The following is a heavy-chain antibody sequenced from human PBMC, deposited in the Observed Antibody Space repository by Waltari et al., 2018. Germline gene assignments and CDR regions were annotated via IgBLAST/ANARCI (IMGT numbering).Heavy chain of an antibody. V-gene: IGHV3-21*01. D-gene: IGHD2-15*01. CDR1: GFTFSSYS. CDR3: ARVGGPTSGFDY. Sequence: EVQLVESGGGLVKPGGSLRLSCAASGFTFSSYSMNWVRQAPGKGIDWVSSISSSGSYIYYADSVKGRFTISRDNAKNSLYLQMNSLRAEDTAVYYCARVGGPTSGFDYWGQGTLVTVSS. CDR2: ISSSGSYI. J-gene: IGHJ4*02.